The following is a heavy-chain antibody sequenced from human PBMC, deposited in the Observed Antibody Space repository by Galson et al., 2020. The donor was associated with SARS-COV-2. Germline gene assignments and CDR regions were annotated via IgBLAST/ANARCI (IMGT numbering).Heavy chain of an antibody. J-gene: IGHJ2*01. Sequence: SETLSLTCTVSGDSITNYYWSWIRQPPEKGLEWIGYLYYSGSSNYSPSLKSRLTLSLDKSKNQFSLRLRSVTAADTAVYYCARVNQRERGR. CDR1: GDSITNYY. D-gene: IGHD3-10*01. V-gene: IGHV4-59*01. CDR2: LYYSGSS. CDR3: ARVNQRE.